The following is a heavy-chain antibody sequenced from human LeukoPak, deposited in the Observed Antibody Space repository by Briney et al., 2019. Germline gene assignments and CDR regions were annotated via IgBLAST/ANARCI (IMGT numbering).Heavy chain of an antibody. CDR2: ISYDGSNK. CDR3: ARESIDTAMASDAFDI. D-gene: IGHD5-18*01. Sequence: GGSLRLSCAASGFTFSSYAMHWVRQAPGKGLGWVAVISYDGSNKYYADSVKGRFTISRDNSKNTLYLQMNSLRAEDTAVYYCARESIDTAMASDAFDIWGQGTMVTVSS. J-gene: IGHJ3*02. V-gene: IGHV3-30-3*01. CDR1: GFTFSSYA.